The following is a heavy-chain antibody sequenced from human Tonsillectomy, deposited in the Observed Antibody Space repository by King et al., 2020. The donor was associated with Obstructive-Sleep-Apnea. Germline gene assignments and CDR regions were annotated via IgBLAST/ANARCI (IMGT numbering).Heavy chain of an antibody. CDR1: GGSFSGFY. D-gene: IGHD3-22*01. J-gene: IGHJ4*02. Sequence: VQLQQWGAGLLKPSETLSLTCAVYGGSFSGFYWSWIRQPPGKGLEWIGEINHSGITNYNPSLKSRVTLSLATAKNQISLKLSSVTAADTAGYYCAGDSSGYYYDPCFDYWGQGTLVTVSS. V-gene: IGHV4-34*01. CDR3: AGDSSGYYYDPCFDY. CDR2: INHSGIT.